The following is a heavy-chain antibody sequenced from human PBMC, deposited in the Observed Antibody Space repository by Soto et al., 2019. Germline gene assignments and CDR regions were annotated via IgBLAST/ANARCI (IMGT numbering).Heavy chain of an antibody. CDR1: GFTFSSYG. J-gene: IGHJ6*02. D-gene: IGHD3-16*01. Sequence: QVQLVESGGGVVQPGRSLRLSCAASGFTFSSYGMHWVRQAPGKGLEWVAVISYDGSNKYYADSVKGRFTISRDNSKNTLYLQMNSLRAEDTAVSYCATADTSDVWGQGTTVTVSS. V-gene: IGHV3-30*03. CDR2: ISYDGSNK. CDR3: ATADTSDV.